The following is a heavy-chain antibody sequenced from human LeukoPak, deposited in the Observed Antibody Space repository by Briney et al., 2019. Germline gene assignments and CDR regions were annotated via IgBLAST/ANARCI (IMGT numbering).Heavy chain of an antibody. D-gene: IGHD3-9*01. CDR2: INHSGST. Sequence: PSETLSLTCAVYGGSFSGYYWSWIRQPPGKGLEWIGEINHSGSTNYNPSLKSRVTISVDTSKNQFSLKLSSVTAADTAVYYCARALRYFDWLPPYFDYWGQGTLVTVSS. CDR3: ARALRYFDWLPPYFDY. J-gene: IGHJ4*02. CDR1: GGSFSGYY. V-gene: IGHV4-34*01.